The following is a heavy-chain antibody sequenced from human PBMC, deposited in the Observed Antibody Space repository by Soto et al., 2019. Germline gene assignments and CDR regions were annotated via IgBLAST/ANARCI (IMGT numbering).Heavy chain of an antibody. V-gene: IGHV1-69*01. CDR1: GDSFSSYA. Sequence: QVQLVQSVAEVKKPGSSVKVSCKASGDSFSSYAISWVRQAPGHGLEWMGRIIPIFGTPNYAQRVEGRVTITADESTRHAQIELSSPRSDGTAVYLCATGGKYYGTWGLGYRGQGTLVTVSS. D-gene: IGHD3-10*01. CDR2: IIPIFGTP. J-gene: IGHJ4*02. CDR3: ATGGKYYGTWGLGY.